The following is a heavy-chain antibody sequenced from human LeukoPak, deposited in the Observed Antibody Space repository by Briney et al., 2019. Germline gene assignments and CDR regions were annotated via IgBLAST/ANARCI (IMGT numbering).Heavy chain of an antibody. J-gene: IGHJ4*02. V-gene: IGHV4-4*07. CDR3: ARGVDYYDSAETFDY. Sequence: SETLSLTCTVSGGSISSYYWSWIRQPAGKGLEWIGRIYTSGSTNYNPSLKSRVTMSVDTSKNQFSLNLSSVTAADTAVYYCARGVDYYDSAETFDYWGQGTLVTVSS. CDR2: IYTSGST. CDR1: GGSISSYY. D-gene: IGHD3-22*01.